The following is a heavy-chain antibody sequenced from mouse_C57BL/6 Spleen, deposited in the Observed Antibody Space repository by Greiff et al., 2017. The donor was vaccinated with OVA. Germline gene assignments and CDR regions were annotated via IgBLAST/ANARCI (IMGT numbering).Heavy chain of an antibody. D-gene: IGHD2-5*01. Sequence: DVKLQESGPGLVKPSQSLSLTCSVTGYSITSGYYWNWIRQFPGNKLEWMGYISYDGSNNYNPSLKNRISITRDTSKNQFFLKLNSVTTEDTATYYCAREGSYYSNFAYWGQGTLVTVSA. CDR3: AREGSYYSNFAY. CDR2: ISYDGSN. J-gene: IGHJ3*01. V-gene: IGHV3-6*01. CDR1: GYSITSGYY.